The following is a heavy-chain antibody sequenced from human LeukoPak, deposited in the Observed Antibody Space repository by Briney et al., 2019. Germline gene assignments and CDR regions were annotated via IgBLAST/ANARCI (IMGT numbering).Heavy chain of an antibody. CDR3: ASARGSYNWNYHWFDP. CDR2: ISAYNGNT. Sequence: EASVKVSCKASGYTFTSSGISWVRQAPGQGLEWMGWISAYNGNTNYAQKLQGRVTMTTDTSTSTAYMELRSLRSDDTAVYYCASARGSYNWNYHWFDPWGQGTLVTVSS. J-gene: IGHJ5*02. CDR1: GYTFTSSG. V-gene: IGHV1-18*01. D-gene: IGHD1-7*01.